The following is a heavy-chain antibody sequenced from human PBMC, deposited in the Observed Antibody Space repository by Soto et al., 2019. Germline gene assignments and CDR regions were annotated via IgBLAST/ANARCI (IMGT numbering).Heavy chain of an antibody. CDR2: IYYSGST. D-gene: IGHD3-22*01. CDR1: GGSISSGGYY. Sequence: QVQLQESGPGLVKPSQTLSLTCTVSGGSISSGGYYWSWIRQHPGKGLEWIGYIYYSGSTYYNPSRKSRVTISVDTSKNQFSLKLSSVTAADTAVYYCARAGYYDSSGYDDAFDIWGQGTMVTVSS. J-gene: IGHJ3*02. V-gene: IGHV4-31*03. CDR3: ARAGYYDSSGYDDAFDI.